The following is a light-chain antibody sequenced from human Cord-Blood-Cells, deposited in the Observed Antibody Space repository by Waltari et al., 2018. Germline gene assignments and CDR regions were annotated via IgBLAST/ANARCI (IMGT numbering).Light chain of an antibody. CDR3: QQYGSSPYS. Sequence: DIVLTQSPGTLSLSPAERATLSCRASQSVRSSYLAWYQQKPGQAPRLLIYGASSRATGIPDRFSGSGSGTDFTLTISRLEPEDFAVYYCQQYGSSPYSVGQGTKLEIK. CDR1: QSVRSSY. CDR2: GAS. J-gene: IGKJ2*03. V-gene: IGKV3-20*01.